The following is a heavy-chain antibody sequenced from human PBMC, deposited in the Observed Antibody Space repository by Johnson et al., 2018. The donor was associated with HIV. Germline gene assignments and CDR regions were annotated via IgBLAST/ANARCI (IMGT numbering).Heavy chain of an antibody. CDR2: ISSNGGST. CDR1: GFTFSSYA. V-gene: IGHV3-64*01. Sequence: VQLVESGGGLVQPGGSLRLSCAASGFTFSSYAMHWVRQAPGKGLEYVSAISSNGGSTYYANSVKGRFTISRDNSKNTLYLQMGSLRAEDMAVDYCAREGLPAAIGSDALDIWGQGTMVTVSS. D-gene: IGHD2-2*02. J-gene: IGHJ3*02. CDR3: AREGLPAAIGSDALDI.